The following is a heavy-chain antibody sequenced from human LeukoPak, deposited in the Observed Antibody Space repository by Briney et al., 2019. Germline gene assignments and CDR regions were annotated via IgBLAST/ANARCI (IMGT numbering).Heavy chain of an antibody. J-gene: IGHJ4*02. CDR3: GRDGGNGYLADY. Sequence: ASVKVSCKASGYTFTGYYLHWVRQAPGQGLEWMGYINPNNGGTNYAQKYQGSVTLISDTYISSAYMELISLRSDDTAVFYGGRDGGNGYLADYWGQGTLVSVCS. CDR2: INPNNGGT. V-gene: IGHV1-2*02. CDR1: GYTFTGYY. D-gene: IGHD3-3*01.